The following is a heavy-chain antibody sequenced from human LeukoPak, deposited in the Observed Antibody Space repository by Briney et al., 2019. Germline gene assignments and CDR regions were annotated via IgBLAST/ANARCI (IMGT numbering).Heavy chain of an antibody. CDR3: ARGIAAAVGVEANMDV. Sequence: SVKVSCKASGGTFSSYAISWVRQAPGQGREWMGGIIPIFGTANYAQKFQGRVTITADESTSTAYMELSSLRSEDTAVYYCARGIAAAVGVEANMDVWGKGPTVTVSS. D-gene: IGHD6-13*01. CDR1: GGTFSSYA. V-gene: IGHV1-69*13. J-gene: IGHJ6*03. CDR2: IIPIFGTA.